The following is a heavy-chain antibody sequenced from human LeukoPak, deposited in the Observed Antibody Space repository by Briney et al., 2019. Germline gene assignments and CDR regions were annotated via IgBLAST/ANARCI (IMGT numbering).Heavy chain of an antibody. CDR1: GYTFTGYY. CDR3: ARDGGWYQLLWWFDP. V-gene: IGHV1-2*02. D-gene: IGHD2-2*01. J-gene: IGHJ5*02. Sequence: ASVKVSCKASGYTFTGYYMHWVRQGPGRGREWMGWINPNSGATKYAQKFQGRVTMTRDTSISTAYMEVSRLRFDDTAVYYCARDGGWYQLLWWFDPWGQGTLVTVSS. CDR2: INPNSGAT.